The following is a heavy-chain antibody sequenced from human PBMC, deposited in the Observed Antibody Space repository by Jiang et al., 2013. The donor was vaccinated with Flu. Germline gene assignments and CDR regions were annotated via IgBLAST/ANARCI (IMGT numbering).Heavy chain of an antibody. J-gene: IGHJ5*02. Sequence: KPTQILTLTCSFSGFSLSTTGVGVGWIRQPPGKALEWLALIYWDNDKRYSPSLKSRLTITKDTSKNQVVLTMTNMDPVDTATYYCAHRRGDFWSGYYPEYNWFDPWGQGTLVIVSS. V-gene: IGHV2-5*02. CDR3: AHRRGDFWSGYYPEYNWFDP. D-gene: IGHD3-3*01. CDR1: GFSLSTTGVG. CDR2: IYWDNDK.